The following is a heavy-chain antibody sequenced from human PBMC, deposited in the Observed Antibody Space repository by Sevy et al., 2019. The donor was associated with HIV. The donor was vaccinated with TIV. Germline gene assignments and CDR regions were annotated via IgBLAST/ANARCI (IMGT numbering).Heavy chain of an antibody. J-gene: IGHJ6*02. CDR2: IIPIFGTA. V-gene: IGHV1-69*13. CDR3: ARGGIAAAGKGNYYYYYGMDV. CDR1: GGTFSSYA. Sequence: ASVKVSCKASGGTFSSYAISWVRQAPGQELEWMGGIIPIFGTANYAQKFQGRVTITADESTSTAYMELSSLRSEDTAVYYCARGGIAAAGKGNYYYYYGMDVWGQGTTVTVSS. D-gene: IGHD6-13*01.